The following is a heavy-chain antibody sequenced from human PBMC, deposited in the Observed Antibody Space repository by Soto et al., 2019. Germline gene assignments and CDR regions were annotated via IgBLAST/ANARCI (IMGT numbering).Heavy chain of an antibody. CDR2: IYYSGIT. V-gene: IGHV4-31*03. D-gene: IGHD4-4*01. J-gene: IGHJ6*03. CDR3: ASGTTGPSYYYYYYMDV. CDR1: GGSINSGDCY. Sequence: SETLSLTCTVSGGSINSGDCYWSWIRQHPGKGLEWIGYIYYSGITFYSPSLKSRVTISVDTSKNQFSLKLSSVTAADTAVYYCASGTTGPSYYYYYYMDVWGKGTTVTVSS.